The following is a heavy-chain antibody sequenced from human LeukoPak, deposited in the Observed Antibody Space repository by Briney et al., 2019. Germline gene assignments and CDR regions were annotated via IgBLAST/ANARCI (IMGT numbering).Heavy chain of an antibody. Sequence: ASVKVSCKASGYTFTGYYMHWVRQAPGQGLEWMGWINPNSGGTNYAQKFQGRVTMTRDTSISTSYMELSRLISDETDVYGCDRDGGRWVKRLANYYMCGWGNGTTVT. CDR1: GYTFTGYY. CDR2: INPNSGGT. V-gene: IGHV1-2*02. D-gene: IGHD3-16*01. CDR3: DRDGGRWVKRLANYYMCG. J-gene: IGHJ6*03.